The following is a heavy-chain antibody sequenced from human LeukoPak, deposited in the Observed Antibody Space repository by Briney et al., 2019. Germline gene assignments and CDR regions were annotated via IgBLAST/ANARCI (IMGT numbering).Heavy chain of an antibody. CDR3: ARDPDY. V-gene: IGHV3-33*01. Sequence: PGGSLRLSCAASGFTFRTYGMHWVRQAPGKGLEWVAVIWYDGSNKYYADSVKGRFTISRDNSKNTLYLQMKSLRAEDTAVYYCARDPDYWGQGTLVTVSS. J-gene: IGHJ4*02. CDR2: IWYDGSNK. CDR1: GFTFRTYG.